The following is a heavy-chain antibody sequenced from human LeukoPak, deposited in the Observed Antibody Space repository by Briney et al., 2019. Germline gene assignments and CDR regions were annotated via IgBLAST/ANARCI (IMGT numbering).Heavy chain of an antibody. CDR3: AKDLFCNSASCYAAD. D-gene: IGHD2-2*01. CDR2: ISGSGGST. CDR1: RFTFSRYA. Sequence: RGSLRLSCAASRFTFSRYAMNWVRQAPGKGLEWVSAISGSGGSTYYADSVRGRFTISRDNSKNTLYLQMNSLRAEDTAVYYCAKDLFCNSASCYAADWGQGTLVTVSS. J-gene: IGHJ4*02. V-gene: IGHV3-23*01.